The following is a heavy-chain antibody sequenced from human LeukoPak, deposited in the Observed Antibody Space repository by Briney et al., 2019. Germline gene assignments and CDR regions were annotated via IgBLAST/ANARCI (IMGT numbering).Heavy chain of an antibody. CDR2: IYSRGST. V-gene: IGHV4-4*09. CDR3: ARRGIYSTSRGSYYYYMDV. Sequence: KPSETLSLTCTVSGGSISGFYWSWIRQPPGKGLEWIGYIYSRGSTNYNPSLKSRVTISIDTSKNQFSLNLSSVTAADTAVYYCARRGIYSTSRGSYYYYMDVWGKGTTVTVSS. J-gene: IGHJ6*03. CDR1: GGSISGFY. D-gene: IGHD6-6*01.